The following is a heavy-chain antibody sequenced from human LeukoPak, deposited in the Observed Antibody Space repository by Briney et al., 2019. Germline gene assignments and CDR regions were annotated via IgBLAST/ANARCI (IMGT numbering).Heavy chain of an antibody. D-gene: IGHD2-2*01. CDR2: ISSSSSYT. CDR1: GFTFSSYS. Sequence: GGSLRLSCAASGFTFSSYSMNWVRQAPGKGLEWGSSISSSSSYTYYADSVKGRFTISRDNAKNSLYLQMNSPRAEDTAVYYCARDLDPSSLVVVPAAFDYWGQGTLVTVSS. CDR3: ARDLDPSSLVVVPAAFDY. V-gene: IGHV3-21*01. J-gene: IGHJ4*02.